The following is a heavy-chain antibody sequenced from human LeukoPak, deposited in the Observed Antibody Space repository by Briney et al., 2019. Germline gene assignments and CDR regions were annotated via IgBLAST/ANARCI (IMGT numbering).Heavy chain of an antibody. CDR2: ISSSGSTI. D-gene: IGHD3-3*01. CDR3: ARDRSIFGVVIAYYYYGMDV. CDR1: GFTFSSYS. V-gene: IGHV3-48*04. J-gene: IGHJ6*02. Sequence: GGSLRLSCAASGFTFSSYSMNWVRQAPGKGLEWVSYISSSGSTIYYADSVKGRFTISRDNAKNSLYLQMNSLRAEDTAVYYCARDRSIFGVVIAYYYYGMDVWGQGTTVTVSS.